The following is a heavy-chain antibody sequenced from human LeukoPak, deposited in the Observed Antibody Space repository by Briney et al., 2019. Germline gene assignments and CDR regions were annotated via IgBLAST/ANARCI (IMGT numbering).Heavy chain of an antibody. CDR1: GGTLSSYA. CDR3: ARGEGDFWSGYYTY. D-gene: IGHD3-3*01. Sequence: GASVKVSCKASGGTLSSYAISWVRQAPGQGLEWMGRIIPIFGIANYAQKFQGRVTITADKSTSTAYMELSSPRSEDTAVYYCARGEGDFWSGYYTYWGQGTLVTVSS. J-gene: IGHJ4*02. V-gene: IGHV1-69*04. CDR2: IIPIFGIA.